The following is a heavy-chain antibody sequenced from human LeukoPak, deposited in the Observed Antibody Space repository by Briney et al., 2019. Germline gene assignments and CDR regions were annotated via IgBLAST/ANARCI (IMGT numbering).Heavy chain of an antibody. CDR2: INPNSGGT. Sequence: GASVKVSCKASGYTFTGYYMHWVRQAPGQGLEWMGWINPNSGGTNYAQKFQGRVTMTRDTSISTAYMELSSLRSDDTAVYYCARGDLGYYCDRSGPIDYWGQGNLVTVSS. CDR3: ARGDLGYYCDRSGPIDY. D-gene: IGHD3-22*01. J-gene: IGHJ4*02. V-gene: IGHV1-2*02. CDR1: GYTFTGYY.